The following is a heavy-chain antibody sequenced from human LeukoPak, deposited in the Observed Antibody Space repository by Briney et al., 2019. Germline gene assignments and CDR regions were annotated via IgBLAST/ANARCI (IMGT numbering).Heavy chain of an antibody. D-gene: IGHD4-11*01. Sequence: GGSLRLSCAASGFTFGNYAMSWVRQAPGKGLEWVSVISASGRNTYYSDSAKGQFTISRDNSKNTSYLQMSSLRAEDTAVYYCVRRGSNYPYYMDVWGKGTTVTVSS. CDR2: ISASGRNT. CDR3: VRRGSNYPYYMDV. V-gene: IGHV3-23*01. J-gene: IGHJ6*03. CDR1: GFTFGNYA.